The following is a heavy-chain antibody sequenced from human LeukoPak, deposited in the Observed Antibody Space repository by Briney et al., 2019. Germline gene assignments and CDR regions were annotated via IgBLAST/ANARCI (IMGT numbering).Heavy chain of an antibody. CDR3: ARGGYYDSSGYYYFDY. Sequence: SVKVSCKASGGTFSSYAISWVRQAPGQGLEWMGGIIPIFGTANYAQKFQGRVTITADESTSTAYMELSSLRSEDTAVYYCARGGYYDSSGYYYFDYWGQGTLVTVSS. CDR2: IIPIFGTA. CDR1: GGTFSSYA. V-gene: IGHV1-69*13. J-gene: IGHJ4*02. D-gene: IGHD3-22*01.